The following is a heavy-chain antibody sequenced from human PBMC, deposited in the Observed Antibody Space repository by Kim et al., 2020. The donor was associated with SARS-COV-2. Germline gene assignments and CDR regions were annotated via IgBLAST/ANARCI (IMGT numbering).Heavy chain of an antibody. CDR3: AREGHYGSGSYRFDY. Sequence: GGSLRLSCAASGFTFSSYWMSWVRQAPGKGLEWVANIKQDGSEKYYVDSVKGRFTISRDNAKNSLYLQMNSLRAEDTAVYYCAREGHYGSGSYRFDYWGQGTLVTVSS. CDR1: GFTFSSYW. D-gene: IGHD3-10*01. CDR2: IKQDGSEK. V-gene: IGHV3-7*01. J-gene: IGHJ4*02.